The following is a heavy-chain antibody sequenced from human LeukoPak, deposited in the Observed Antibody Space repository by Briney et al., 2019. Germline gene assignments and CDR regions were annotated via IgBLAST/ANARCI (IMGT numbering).Heavy chain of an antibody. CDR1: GFTFSSYA. D-gene: IGHD6-19*01. V-gene: IGHV3-23*01. CDR2: ISGSGGST. J-gene: IGHJ5*02. Sequence: GSLRLSCAASGFTFSSYAMSWVRQAPGKGLEWVSAISGSGGSTYYADSVKGRFTISRDNSKNTLYLQMNSLRAEDTAVYYCAKDRNSSGWYINWFDPWGQGTLVTVSS. CDR3: AKDRNSSGWYINWFDP.